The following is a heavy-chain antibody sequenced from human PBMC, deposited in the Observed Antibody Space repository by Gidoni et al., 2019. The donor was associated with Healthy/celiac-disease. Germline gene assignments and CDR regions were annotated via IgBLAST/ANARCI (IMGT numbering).Heavy chain of an antibody. CDR1: GGSISCRSDY. CDR2: INTSGRT. D-gene: IGHD3-10*01. J-gene: IGHJ3*02. Sequence: QVQLQESGPGLVKPSQTLSLTCTCPGGSISCRSDYWSWILQPAGKGLERIGRINTSGRTNYNPSLKSRVTISVDTSKNQFALKLSSVTAADTAVEYCARVPTSTGGAFDIWGQGTMVTVSS. V-gene: IGHV4-61*02. CDR3: ARVPTSTGGAFDI.